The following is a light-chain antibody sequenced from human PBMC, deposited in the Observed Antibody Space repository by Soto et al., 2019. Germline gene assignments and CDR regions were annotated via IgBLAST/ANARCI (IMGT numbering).Light chain of an antibody. CDR1: QNIRNW. Sequence: VTITFRASQNIRNWLAWYQQKPGKAPNPLIYDASSLKSGVPARFSGSGSGTEFTLTISSLQPDDFATYYCQHYNSYSEAFGQGTKVDI. CDR2: DAS. CDR3: QHYNSYSEA. V-gene: IGKV1-5*01. J-gene: IGKJ1*01.